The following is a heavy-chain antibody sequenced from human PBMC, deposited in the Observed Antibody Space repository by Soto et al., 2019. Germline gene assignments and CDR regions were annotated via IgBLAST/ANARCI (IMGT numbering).Heavy chain of an antibody. V-gene: IGHV4-59*12. CDR3: ARGLVRGVIRPRIYYGMDV. CDR2: IYYSGST. Sequence: PSETLSLTCTVSGGSISSYYWSWIRQPPGKGLEWIGYIYYSGSTNYNPSLKSRVTISVDTSKNQFSLKLSSVTAADTAVYYCARGLVRGVIRPRIYYGMDVWGQGTTVTVSS. CDR1: GGSISSYY. J-gene: IGHJ6*02. D-gene: IGHD3-10*01.